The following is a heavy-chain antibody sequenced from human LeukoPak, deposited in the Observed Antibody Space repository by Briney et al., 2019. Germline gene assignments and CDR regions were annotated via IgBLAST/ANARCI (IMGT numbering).Heavy chain of an antibody. J-gene: IGHJ6*03. CDR2: ISSSSSTI. CDR1: GFTFSSYS. CDR3: ATYCSSTSCYADSNYYYYYMDV. Sequence: PGGSLRLSCAASGFTFSSYSMNWVRQAPGKGLEWVSYISSSSSTIYYADSVKGRFTISRDNAKNSLYLQMNSLRAEDTAVYYCATYCSSTSCYADSNYYYYYMDVWGKGTTVTVSS. V-gene: IGHV3-48*01. D-gene: IGHD2-2*01.